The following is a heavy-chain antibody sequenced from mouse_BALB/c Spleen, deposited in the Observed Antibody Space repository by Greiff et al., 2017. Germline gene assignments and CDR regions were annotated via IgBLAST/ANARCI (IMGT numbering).Heavy chain of an antibody. CDR3: ARDKKYGKEYYYAMDY. Sequence: EVQRVESGGGLVQPGGSLRLSCATSGFTFTDYYMSWVRQPPGKALEWLGFIRNKANGYTTEYSASVKGRFTISRDNSQSILYLQMNTLRAEDSATYYCARDKKYGKEYYYAMDYWGQGTSVTVSS. CDR2: IRNKANGYTT. J-gene: IGHJ4*01. V-gene: IGHV7-3*02. CDR1: GFTFTDYY. D-gene: IGHD2-10*02.